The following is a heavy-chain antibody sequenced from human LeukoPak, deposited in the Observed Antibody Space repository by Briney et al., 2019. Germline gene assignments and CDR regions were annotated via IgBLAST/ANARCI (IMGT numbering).Heavy chain of an antibody. CDR2: IYHSGST. D-gene: IGHD3-9*01. CDR3: ARGAGFYDILTGYYRFDWFDP. J-gene: IGHJ5*02. CDR1: GGSISSGGYS. V-gene: IGHV4-30-2*01. Sequence: SETLSLTCAVSGGSISSGGYSWSWIRQPPGKGLEWIGYIYHSGSTYYNPSLKSRDTISVDRSKNQFSLKLSSVTAADTAVYYCARGAGFYDILTGYYRFDWFDPWGQGTLVTVSS.